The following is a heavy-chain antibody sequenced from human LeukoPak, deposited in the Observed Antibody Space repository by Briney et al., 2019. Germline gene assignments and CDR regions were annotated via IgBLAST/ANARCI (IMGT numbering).Heavy chain of an antibody. V-gene: IGHV3-23*01. CDR2: ISGSGGST. Sequence: GGSLRLSCAASGFTFSSYAMSWVRQAPGKGLEWVSAISGSGGSTYYADSVKCRFTISRDNSKNTLYLQMNSLRAEDTAVYYCAKDFLSGYQGTFDYWGQGTLVTVSS. CDR3: AKDFLSGYQGTFDY. J-gene: IGHJ4*02. CDR1: GFTFSSYA. D-gene: IGHD3-22*01.